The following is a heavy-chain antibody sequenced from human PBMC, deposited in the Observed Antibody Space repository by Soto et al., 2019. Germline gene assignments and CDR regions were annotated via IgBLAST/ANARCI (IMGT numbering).Heavy chain of an antibody. Sequence: SGPTLVNPTQTLRLTCTFSGISLNTSAVAVGWIRQPPRKALEWLALIYWDDDKRYSPSLKSRLTITKDTSKNHVVLTMTNMDPVDTATYYCARTGGEGLTMVRGASSYYYYGMDVWGQGTTVTVSS. CDR1: GISLNTSAVA. D-gene: IGHD3-10*01. CDR3: ARTGGEGLTMVRGASSYYYYGMDV. J-gene: IGHJ6*02. V-gene: IGHV2-5*02. CDR2: IYWDDDK.